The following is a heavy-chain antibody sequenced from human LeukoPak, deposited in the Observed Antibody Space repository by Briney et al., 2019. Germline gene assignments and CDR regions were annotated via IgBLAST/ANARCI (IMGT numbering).Heavy chain of an antibody. D-gene: IGHD1-26*01. CDR3: AHSFNPTEYSGSYYFDY. CDR1: GFSLSTSGVG. V-gene: IGHV2-5*02. Sequence: ESGPTLVKPTQTLTLTCTFSGFSLSTSGVGVGWIRQPPGKSLEWLALIYWADDKRYSPSLKSRLTITKDTSKNRVVLTMTNMDPVDTATYYCAHSFNPTEYSGSYYFDYWGQGTLVAVSS. CDR2: IYWADDK. J-gene: IGHJ4*02.